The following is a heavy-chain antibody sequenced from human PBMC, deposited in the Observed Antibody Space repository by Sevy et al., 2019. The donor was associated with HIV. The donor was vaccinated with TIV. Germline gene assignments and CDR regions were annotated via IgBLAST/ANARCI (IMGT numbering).Heavy chain of an antibody. D-gene: IGHD5-18*01. J-gene: IGHJ4*02. CDR3: AKDSGDDNYGLFDY. CDR1: GFTFSNYA. V-gene: IGHV3-23*01. Sequence: GGSLRLSCGASGFTFSNYAMSWVRQAPGKGLEWDSSISGSGDNTYYADSVKGRFTVSRDNSKNTLYLQMNSLRAEDTAVYYCAKDSGDDNYGLFDYWGQGTLVTVSS. CDR2: ISGSGDNT.